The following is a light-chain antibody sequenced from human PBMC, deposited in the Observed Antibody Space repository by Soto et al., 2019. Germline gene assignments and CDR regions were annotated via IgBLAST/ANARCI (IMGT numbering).Light chain of an antibody. V-gene: IGKV3-15*01. CDR3: QQYDKGPPRR. CDR2: GTS. J-gene: IGKJ1*01. Sequence: TESPCTRALSPEERATLSCRAIQSVSSSYLAWFQQKPGQAPRLLIYGTSTRATGIPARFSGGGSGTEFTLTISSLQSEDSALYYCQQYDKGPPRRFGQGTKVDI. CDR1: QSVSSSY.